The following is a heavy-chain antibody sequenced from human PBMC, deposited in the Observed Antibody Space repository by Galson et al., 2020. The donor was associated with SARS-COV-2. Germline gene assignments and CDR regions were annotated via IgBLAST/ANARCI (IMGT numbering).Heavy chain of an antibody. Sequence: SATLSLTCAVYGGSLSGNYWSWIRQPPGKGLEWIGEINHRGFTNFNPSLESRITMSIDTSNNQFSLKLASVTAADTALYYCARDFTGYELDSWGQGTLVNVSS. V-gene: IGHV4-34*01. CDR1: GGSLSGNY. CDR2: INHRGFT. CDR3: ARDFTGYELDS. D-gene: IGHD5-12*01. J-gene: IGHJ4*02.